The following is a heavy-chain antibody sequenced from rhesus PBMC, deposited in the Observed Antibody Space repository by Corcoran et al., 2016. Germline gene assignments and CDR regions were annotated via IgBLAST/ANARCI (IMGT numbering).Heavy chain of an antibody. CDR2: ITYSGST. J-gene: IGHJ4*01. V-gene: IGHV4-122*02. Sequence: QVQLQESGPGLAKPSETLSLSCAVSGYSISSGYYWSWIRQPPGKGLEWIGYITYSGSTRYNPSLRGRVTISRDTSKNQLSLRLSSVTAADTAVYYCARVEWAAAGLDYWGQGVLVTVSS. CDR1: GYSISSGYY. D-gene: IGHD6-31*01. CDR3: ARVEWAAAGLDY.